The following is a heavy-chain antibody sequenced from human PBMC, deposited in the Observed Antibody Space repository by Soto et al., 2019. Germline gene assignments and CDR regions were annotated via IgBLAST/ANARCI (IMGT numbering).Heavy chain of an antibody. D-gene: IGHD1-26*01. V-gene: IGHV3-9*01. CDR1: GFTFDDYA. Sequence: SGGSLRLSCAASGFTFDDYAMHWVRQAPGKGLEWVSGISWNSASMDYADSVKDRFSISRDNAENSLYLQMNILKIEDTAFYYCARSFSDSYYDLDFWGQGTLVTSPQ. CDR2: ISWNSASM. CDR3: ARSFSDSYYDLDF. J-gene: IGHJ4*02.